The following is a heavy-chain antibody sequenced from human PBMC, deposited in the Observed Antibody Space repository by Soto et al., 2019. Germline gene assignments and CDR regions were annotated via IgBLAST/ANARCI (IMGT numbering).Heavy chain of an antibody. CDR2: IYYSGST. D-gene: IGHD1-1*01. J-gene: IGHJ3*02. CDR3: ARGSQLERDAFDI. V-gene: IGHV4-39*07. CDR1: GGSISSSSYY. Sequence: SETLSLTCTVSGGSISSSSYYWGWIRQPPGKGLEWIGRIYYSGSTYYHPSLKSRVTMSLDTSKNQFSLKLSSVTVADTAVYYCARGSQLERDAFDIWGQGTMVTVSS.